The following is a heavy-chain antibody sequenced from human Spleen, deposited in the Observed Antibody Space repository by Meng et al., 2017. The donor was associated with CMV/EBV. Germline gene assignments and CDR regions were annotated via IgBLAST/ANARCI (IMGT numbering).Heavy chain of an antibody. CDR3: ALLRSVPADFQH. J-gene: IGHJ1*01. CDR1: GYSFTSFG. V-gene: IGHV1-18*01. CDR2: ISAYNGNT. D-gene: IGHD3-10*02. Sequence: SCKASGYSFTSFGINWVRQAPGQGLEWMGWISAYNGNTNYAQKLQGRVTMTTDTSTSTAYMELRSLRSDDTAVYYCALLRSVPADFQHWGQGTLVTVSS.